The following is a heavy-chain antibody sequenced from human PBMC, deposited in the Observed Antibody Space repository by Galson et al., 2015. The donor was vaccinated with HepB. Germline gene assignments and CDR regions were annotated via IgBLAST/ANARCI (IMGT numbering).Heavy chain of an antibody. CDR2: ISWNSGSI. Sequence: SLRLSCAASGFTFDDYAMHWVRQAPGKGLEWVSGISWNSGSIGYADSVKGRFTISRDNAKNSLYLQMNSLRAEDTALYYCAKTVDTAMVVDGMDVWGQGTTVTVSS. CDR1: GFTFDDYA. D-gene: IGHD5-18*01. J-gene: IGHJ6*02. V-gene: IGHV3-9*01. CDR3: AKTVDTAMVVDGMDV.